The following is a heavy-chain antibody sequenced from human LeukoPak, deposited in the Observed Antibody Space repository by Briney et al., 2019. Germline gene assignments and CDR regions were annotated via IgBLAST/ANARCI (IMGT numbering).Heavy chain of an antibody. D-gene: IGHD2-2*01. V-gene: IGHV4-34*01. CDR3: ARVVVQLLTAIPYHFDY. CDR2: INHSGST. CDR1: GGSLSGYY. Sequence: SETLSLTCAVYGGSLSGYYWSWIRQPPGKGLEWIGEINHSGSTNYNPSLKSRVTIPIDTPQNQFSLKLSSVTAADTAAYYCARVVVQLLTAIPYHFDYWGQGTLVTVSS. J-gene: IGHJ4*02.